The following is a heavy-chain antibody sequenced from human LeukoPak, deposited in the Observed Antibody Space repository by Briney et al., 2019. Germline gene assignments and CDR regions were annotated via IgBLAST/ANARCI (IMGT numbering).Heavy chain of an antibody. Sequence: SETLSLTCTVSGGSISSYYWSWIRQPAGKGLEWIGRIYTSGSTNYNPSLKSRVTMSVDTFKNQFSLKLSSVTAADTAVYYCARGARLYYYDSSGYYYSYYFDYWGQGTLVTVSS. V-gene: IGHV4-4*07. CDR1: GGSISSYY. CDR3: ARGARLYYYDSSGYYYSYYFDY. CDR2: IYTSGST. J-gene: IGHJ4*02. D-gene: IGHD3-22*01.